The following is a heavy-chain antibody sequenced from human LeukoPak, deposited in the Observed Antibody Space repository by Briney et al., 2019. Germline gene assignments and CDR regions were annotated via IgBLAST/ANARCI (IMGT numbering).Heavy chain of an antibody. CDR3: TRMTTGNDY. V-gene: IGHV4-34*01. J-gene: IGHJ4*02. D-gene: IGHD4-17*01. Sequence: SETLSLTCAVSGVSFNDYYWSWVRQTPGRGLEWIGEINHSGYTNDSPSLKSRVTLSIDTSRKQFSLNLRSVTVADTGIYYCTRMTTGNDYWGQGTLVTVSS. CDR1: GVSFNDYY. CDR2: INHSGYT.